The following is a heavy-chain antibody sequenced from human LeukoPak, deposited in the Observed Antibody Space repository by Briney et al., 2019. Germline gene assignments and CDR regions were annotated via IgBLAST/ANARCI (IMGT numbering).Heavy chain of an antibody. Sequence: GSLRLSCAASGFTVSSNYMSWVRPAPGKGLEWVSVIYSGGSTYYADSVKGRFTISRDNSKNTLYLQMNSLRVEDTAVYYCARAATAVGYFDYWGQGTLVTVSS. J-gene: IGHJ4*02. CDR1: GFTVSSNY. CDR2: IYSGGST. V-gene: IGHV3-53*01. CDR3: ARAATAVGYFDY. D-gene: IGHD4-23*01.